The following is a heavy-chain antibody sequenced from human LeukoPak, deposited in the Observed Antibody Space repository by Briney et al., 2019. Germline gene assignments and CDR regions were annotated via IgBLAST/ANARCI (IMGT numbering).Heavy chain of an antibody. D-gene: IGHD3-3*01. CDR1: GFTFSSYW. CDR2: IKQDGSEK. CDR3: ARDAEGGYAWSGGYLDY. J-gene: IGHJ4*02. V-gene: IGHV3-7*01. Sequence: GGSLRLSCAASGFTFSSYWMSWVRQAPGKGLEWVANIKQDGSEKYYVDSVKGRFTISRDNAKNSLYLQMNSLRAEDTAVYYCARDAEGGYAWSGGYLDYWGQGALVTVSS.